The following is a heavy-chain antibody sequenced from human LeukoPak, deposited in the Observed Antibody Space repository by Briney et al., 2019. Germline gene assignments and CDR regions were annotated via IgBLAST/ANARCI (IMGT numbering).Heavy chain of an antibody. D-gene: IGHD3-10*01. CDR3: ARDSYYGSVDY. CDR1: GGSISSSSYY. Sequence: SETLSLTCTVSGGSISSSSYYWGWIRQPPGKGLEWIGSIYYSGSTYYNPSLKSRVTISVDTSKNQFSLKLSSVTAADTAVYYCARDSYYGSVDYWGQGTLVTVSS. V-gene: IGHV4-39*07. CDR2: IYYSGST. J-gene: IGHJ4*02.